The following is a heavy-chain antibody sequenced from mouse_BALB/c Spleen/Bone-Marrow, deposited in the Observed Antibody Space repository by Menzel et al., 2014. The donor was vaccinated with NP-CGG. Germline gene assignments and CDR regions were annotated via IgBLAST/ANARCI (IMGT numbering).Heavy chain of an antibody. CDR3: SKDGGYDYSYYFDY. Sequence: EVKLVESGGGLVKPGGSLKLSYAASGFTFSSYSMSWVRQTPEKRLEWVATISSGGHDTYYPDSVKGRFTITRDNAKNTLYLQMSSLKSEDTAMYYCSKDGGYDYSYYFDYWGQGTTLTVSS. D-gene: IGHD2-4*01. V-gene: IGHV5-6-4*01. CDR2: ISSGGHDT. J-gene: IGHJ2*01. CDR1: GFTFSSYS.